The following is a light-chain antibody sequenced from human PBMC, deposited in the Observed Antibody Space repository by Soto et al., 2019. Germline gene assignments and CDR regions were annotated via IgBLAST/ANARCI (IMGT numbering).Light chain of an antibody. V-gene: IGLV1-47*01. Sequence: QSVLTQPPSASGTPGQRVTISCSGSSSNIGSNYVYWYKQLPGTAPKLLIYRNNQRPSGVPDRFSGSKSGTSASLAISRLRSEDEADYYCAAWDDSLSGLYVFGTGTKVTVL. J-gene: IGLJ1*01. CDR2: RNN. CDR1: SSNIGSNY. CDR3: AAWDDSLSGLYV.